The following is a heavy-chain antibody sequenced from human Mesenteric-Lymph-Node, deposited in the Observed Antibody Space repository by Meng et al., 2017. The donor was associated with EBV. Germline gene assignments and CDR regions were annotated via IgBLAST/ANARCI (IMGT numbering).Heavy chain of an antibody. CDR3: SIWDTGALQNY. D-gene: IGHD5-18*01. CDR2: IDPTGNT. CDR1: GASFSGHY. V-gene: IGHV4-34*01. Sequence: QGNLQEWGAGRLKPSETLSLTCAAYGASFSGHYGGWMRQPPGKGLEWIGEIDPTGNTKYIPSLKSRVTISLDTSRNQLSLKLTSVTAADTAVYYCSIWDTGALQNYWGPGTLVTVSS. J-gene: IGHJ4*02.